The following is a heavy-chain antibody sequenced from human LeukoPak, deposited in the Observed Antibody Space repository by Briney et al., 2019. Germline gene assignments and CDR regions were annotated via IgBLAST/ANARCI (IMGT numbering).Heavy chain of an antibody. CDR1: GGSISSYY. V-gene: IGHV4-4*07. D-gene: IGHD3-3*01. J-gene: IGHJ5*02. Sequence: PSETLSLTCTVSGGSISSYYWSWIRQPAGKGLEWIGRIYTSGSTNYNPSLKSRVTMSVDTSKNQFSLKLSSVTAADTAVYYCARDLHYDFWSGGWFDPWGQGTLVTVSS. CDR2: IYTSGST. CDR3: ARDLHYDFWSGGWFDP.